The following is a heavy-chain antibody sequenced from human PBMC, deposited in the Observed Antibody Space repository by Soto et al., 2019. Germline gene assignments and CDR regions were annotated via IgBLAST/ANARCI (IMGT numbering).Heavy chain of an antibody. CDR3: ARSPQLRTLDY. CDR1: GFTFSSYA. V-gene: IGHV3-30-3*01. J-gene: IGHJ4*02. Sequence: QVQLVESGGGVVQPGRSLRRSCAASGFTFSSYAMHWVRQAPGKWLEWVAVISYDGSNKYYADSVKGRFTISRDNSKTTLYLQMNSLRAEDTAVYYCARSPQLRTLDYWGQGTLVTVSS. D-gene: IGHD1-7*01. CDR2: ISYDGSNK.